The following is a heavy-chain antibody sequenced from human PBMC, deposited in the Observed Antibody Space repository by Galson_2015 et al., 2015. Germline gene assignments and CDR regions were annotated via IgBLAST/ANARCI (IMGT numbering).Heavy chain of an antibody. V-gene: IGHV6-1*01. J-gene: IGHJ5*02. Sequence: CAISGDSVSSSTAAWNWIRQSPSRGLEWLGRTYYRSKWFNDYAVSVKSRIIINPDTSKNQFSLQLNSVTPEDTAVYYCARGEIMTGHYVWFDPLGQGTLVTVSS. D-gene: IGHD3-9*01. CDR1: GDSVSSSTAA. CDR2: TYYRSKWFN. CDR3: ARGEIMTGHYVWFDP.